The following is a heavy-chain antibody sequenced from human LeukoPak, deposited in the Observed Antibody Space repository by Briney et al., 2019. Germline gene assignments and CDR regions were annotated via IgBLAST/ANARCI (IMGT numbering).Heavy chain of an antibody. CDR3: ARDRVVAPLNWFDP. V-gene: IGHV4-31*03. Sequence: SETLSLTCTVSGGSISSGGYYWSWIRQHPGKGLEWIGYIYYSGSTYYNPSLKSRVTISVDTSKNQFSLKLSSVTAADTAVYYCARDRVVAPLNWFDPWGQGTLVTVSS. CDR2: IYYSGST. D-gene: IGHD2-21*01. CDR1: GGSISSGGYY. J-gene: IGHJ5*02.